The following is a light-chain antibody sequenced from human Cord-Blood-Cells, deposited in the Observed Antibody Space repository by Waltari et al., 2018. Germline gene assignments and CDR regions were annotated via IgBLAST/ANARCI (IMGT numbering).Light chain of an antibody. CDR3: CSYAGSTYVV. CDR2: EGT. Sequence: QSALTQPASVSGSPGQSITLSCTGTSSDVGSYNLGSWYQQHPGKAPKLMMFEGTKRPSGVSNRFSSSMSGNTASLTLSGLQAEDEADYYCCSYAGSTYVVFGGGTKLTVL. CDR1: SSDVGSYNL. V-gene: IGLV2-23*01. J-gene: IGLJ2*01.